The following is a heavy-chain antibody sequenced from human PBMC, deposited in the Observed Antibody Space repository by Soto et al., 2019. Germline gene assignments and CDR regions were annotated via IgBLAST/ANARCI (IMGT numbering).Heavy chain of an antibody. CDR1: GFTFSDYY. CDR2: ISSSGNTI. Sequence: QVQLAESGGGLVQTSGSLRIACVASGFTFSDYYMSWVRQAPGKGLEWVSYISSSGNTIYYADSVKGRFTISRDNAKNSVYLQMNSLRAEDTALYFCAKMSSENYYDPVFSWGQGTLVTVSS. CDR3: AKMSSENYYDPVFS. D-gene: IGHD3-22*01. V-gene: IGHV3-11*01. J-gene: IGHJ4*02.